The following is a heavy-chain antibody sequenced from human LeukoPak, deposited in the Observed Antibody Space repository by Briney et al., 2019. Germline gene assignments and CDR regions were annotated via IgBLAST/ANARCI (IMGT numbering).Heavy chain of an antibody. D-gene: IGHD3-22*01. CDR1: GGSISSGSYY. J-gene: IGHJ6*03. V-gene: IGHV4-61*02. CDR3: ARSGYYDSSGYSPTDYYYYYMDV. CDR2: IYTSGST. Sequence: SETLSLTCTVSGGSISSGSYYWSWIRQPAGKGLEWIGRIYTSGSTNYNPSLKSRVTISVDTSKNQFSLKLSSVTAADTAVYYCARSGYYDSSGYSPTDYYYYYMDVWGKGTTVTISS.